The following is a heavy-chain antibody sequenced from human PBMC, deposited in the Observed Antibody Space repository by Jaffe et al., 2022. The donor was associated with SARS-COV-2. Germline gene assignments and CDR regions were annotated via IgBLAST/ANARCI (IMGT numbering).Heavy chain of an antibody. CDR1: GFTFSSYA. CDR2: ISYDGSNK. J-gene: IGHJ4*02. Sequence: QVQLVESGGGVVQPGRSLRLSCAASGFTFSSYAMHWVRQAPGKGLEWVAVISYDGSNKYYADSVKGRFTISRDNSKNTLYLQMNSLRAEDTAVYYCARGDYYDSSGYYYGYFDYWGQGTLVTVSS. D-gene: IGHD3-22*01. CDR3: ARGDYYDSSGYYYGYFDY. V-gene: IGHV3-30-3*01.